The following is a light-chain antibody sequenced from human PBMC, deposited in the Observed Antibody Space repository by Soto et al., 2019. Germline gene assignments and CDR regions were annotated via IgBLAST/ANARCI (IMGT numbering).Light chain of an antibody. Sequence: QSVLTQPRSVSGSPGHSVTISCTGISSDVGSYDYVSWYQQHPGKAPKLMIYDVSKRPSGVPDRFSGSNSGNTASLTISGLQAEDEADYYCSFYAGGYVFGAGTKVTVL. V-gene: IGLV2-11*01. J-gene: IGLJ1*01. CDR2: DVS. CDR1: SSDVGSYDY. CDR3: SFYAGGYV.